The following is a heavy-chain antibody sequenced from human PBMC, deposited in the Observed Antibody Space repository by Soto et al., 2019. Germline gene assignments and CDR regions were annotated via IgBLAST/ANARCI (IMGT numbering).Heavy chain of an antibody. CDR1: GFNFIDYT. D-gene: IGHD1-26*01. J-gene: IGHJ4*02. CDR2: MSSSSTFI. CDR3: TRSPRRRTGAPRASAQNDY. Sequence: ISWAGAGFNFIDYTMTWVRQAPGKWLEWVSSMSSSSTFIYYADSVEGRFTISRDNAKSSLFLQMSSLRAEDTAVYYCTRSPRRRTGAPRASAQNDYWRQGALVTVAS. V-gene: IGHV3-21*01.